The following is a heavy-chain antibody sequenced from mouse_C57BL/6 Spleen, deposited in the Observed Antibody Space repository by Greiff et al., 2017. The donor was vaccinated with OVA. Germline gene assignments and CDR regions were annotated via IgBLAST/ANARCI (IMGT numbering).Heavy chain of an antibody. V-gene: IGHV1-26*01. J-gene: IGHJ4*01. CDR1: GYTFTDYY. CDR2: INPNNGGT. Sequence: VQLQQSGPELVKPGASVKISCKASGYTFTDYYMNWVKQSHGKSLEWIGDINPNNGGTSYNQKFKGKATLTVDKSSSTAYMELRSLTSEDSAVYYCARRGGWLLRGAMDYWGQGTSVTVSS. CDR3: ARRGGWLLRGAMDY. D-gene: IGHD2-3*01.